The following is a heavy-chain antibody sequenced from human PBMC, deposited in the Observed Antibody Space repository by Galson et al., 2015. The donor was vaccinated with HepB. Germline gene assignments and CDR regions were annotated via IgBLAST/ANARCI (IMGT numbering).Heavy chain of an antibody. D-gene: IGHD3-22*01. CDR1: GFTFSGPA. CDR3: TRICVTIIVVVILDY. Sequence: SLRLSCAASGFTFSGPAMHWVRQTSGKGLEWAGRIRSKASSYATAYAASVKGRFTIFRDDSKSTAYLQMNSLKTEDTAVYYCTRICVTIIVVVILDYWGQGTLVTVSS. CDR2: IRSKASSYAT. J-gene: IGHJ4*02. V-gene: IGHV3-73*01.